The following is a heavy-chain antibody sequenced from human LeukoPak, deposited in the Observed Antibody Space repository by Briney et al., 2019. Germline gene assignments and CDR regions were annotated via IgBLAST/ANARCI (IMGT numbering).Heavy chain of an antibody. V-gene: IGHV3-74*03. CDR1: GFTFSDYS. J-gene: IGHJ4*02. CDR3: ARDRTYSGLDY. D-gene: IGHD5-12*01. CDR2: IKTDGTTT. Sequence: PGGSLRLSCAASGFTFSDYSMHWVRQPPGKGLVWVSRIKTDGTTTTYADSVKGRFTISRDNAKNTLYLQMNSLRAEDTAVYYCARDRTYSGLDYWGQGTLVTVSS.